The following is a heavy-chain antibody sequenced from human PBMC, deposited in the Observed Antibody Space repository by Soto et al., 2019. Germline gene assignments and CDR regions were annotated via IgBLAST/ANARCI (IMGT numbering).Heavy chain of an antibody. CDR1: GFTFSTYA. V-gene: IGHV3-23*01. CDR3: ARSRDLGWSDSGHFDC. D-gene: IGHD3-10*01. J-gene: IGHJ4*02. Sequence: PGGSLRLSCAASGFTFSTYAMHWVRQPPGKGLEWVSGLSNGGGSTFFANSMKGRFTISRDNYKNTLYLHMNSLRADDTAVYYCARSRDLGWSDSGHFDCWGQGTLVTVSS. CDR2: LSNGGGST.